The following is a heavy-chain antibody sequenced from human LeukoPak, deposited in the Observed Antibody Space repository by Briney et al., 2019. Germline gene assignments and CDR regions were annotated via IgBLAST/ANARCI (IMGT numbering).Heavy chain of an antibody. CDR2: ISPSGDIT. CDR1: GFSFCSHG. Sequence: GGSLRFSCAGSGFSFCSHGMNWVRQAPGKGLEWVSGISPSGDITSYTDSVRGRFTISRDNFKNSLSLQVNSLRAEDTAVYYCARVAVLLWFGELLGEYYFDYWGQGTLVTVSS. CDR3: ARVAVLLWFGELLGEYYFDY. D-gene: IGHD3-10*01. V-gene: IGHV3-23*01. J-gene: IGHJ4*02.